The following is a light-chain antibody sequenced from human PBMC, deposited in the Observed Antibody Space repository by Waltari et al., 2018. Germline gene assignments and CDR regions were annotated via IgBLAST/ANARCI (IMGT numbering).Light chain of an antibody. CDR1: NIGKKN. Sequence: SYELTQPPSVSVALGQTATIPCGGNNIGKKNVHWSQQKAGQAPVLVIYRDSNRPSEIAERFSGSNSRNAATLNISRVQADDAADYYCQVWDSSWVFGGGSKLTVL. J-gene: IGLJ3*02. V-gene: IGLV3-9*01. CDR3: QVWDSSWV. CDR2: RDS.